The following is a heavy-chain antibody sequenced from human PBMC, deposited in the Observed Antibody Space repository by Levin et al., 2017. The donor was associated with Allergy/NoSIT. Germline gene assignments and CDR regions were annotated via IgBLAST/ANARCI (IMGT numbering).Heavy chain of an antibody. CDR2: IYWDDDK. V-gene: IGHV2-5*02. D-gene: IGHD3-22*01. J-gene: IGHJ4*02. CDR3: AHHRYDTSGYLLDY. Sequence: ESGPTLVKPTQTLTLTCTFSGFSLSTSGVGVGWIRQPPGKALEWLALIYWDDDKRYSPSLKSRLTITKDTSNNQVVLTMTYMDPVDTATYYCAHHRYDTSGYLLDYWGQGILVTVSS. CDR1: GFSLSTSGVG.